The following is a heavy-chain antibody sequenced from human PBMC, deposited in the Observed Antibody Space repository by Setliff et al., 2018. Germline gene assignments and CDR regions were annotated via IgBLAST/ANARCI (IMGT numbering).Heavy chain of an antibody. J-gene: IGHJ6*03. CDR3: ARLALTGYDSSGYYYALDYYYYMDV. CDR2: ISSGGSST. CDR1: GFTFSSYS. V-gene: IGHV3-48*04. Sequence: GGSLRLSCAASGFTFSSYSMDWVRQAPGKGLEWVSHISSGGSSTYYADSVKGRFTISRDNAKKSLYLQMNSLRADDTAVYYCARLALTGYDSSGYYYALDYYYYMDVWGKGTTVTVSS. D-gene: IGHD3-22*01.